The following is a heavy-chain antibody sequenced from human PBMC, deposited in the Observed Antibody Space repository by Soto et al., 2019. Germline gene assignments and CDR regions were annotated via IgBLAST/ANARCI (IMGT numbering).Heavy chain of an antibody. V-gene: IGHV3-48*03. CDR2: ISSSGSTI. CDR1: GFTFSSDE. CDR3: ARERAAYYYDSSGYYFDY. Sequence: PGGSLRLSCAASGFTFSSDEMNWVRQAPGKGLEWVSYISSSGSTIYYADSVKGRFTISRDNAKNSLYLQMNSLRAEDTAVYYCARERAAYYYDSSGYYFDYWGQGTQVTVSS. J-gene: IGHJ4*02. D-gene: IGHD3-22*01.